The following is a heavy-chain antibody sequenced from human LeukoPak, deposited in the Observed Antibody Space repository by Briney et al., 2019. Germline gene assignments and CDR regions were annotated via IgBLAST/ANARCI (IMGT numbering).Heavy chain of an antibody. Sequence: GGSLRLSCAASGLTVSSNYMTWVRQAPGKGLEWVSIIHTNGNTYYADSVKGRFTISRDNSKNTLYLQMNSLRTEDTAVYYCASSRTAASSNWFDPWGQGTLVTVSS. J-gene: IGHJ5*02. CDR2: IHTNGNT. V-gene: IGHV3-53*01. D-gene: IGHD6-13*01. CDR1: GLTVSSNY. CDR3: ASSRTAASSNWFDP.